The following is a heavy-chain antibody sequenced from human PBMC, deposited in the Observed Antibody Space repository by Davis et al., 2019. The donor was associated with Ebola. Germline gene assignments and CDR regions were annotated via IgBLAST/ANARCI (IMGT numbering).Heavy chain of an antibody. V-gene: IGHV1-3*01. CDR1: GYTFTSYY. CDR3: AREIRYFDWPYGFDI. Sequence: ASVKVSCKASGYTFTSYYMHWVRQAPGQRLEWMGWINAGNGNTKYSQKFQGRVTITRDTSASTAYMELSSLRSEDTAVYYCAREIRYFDWPYGFDIWGQGTMVTVSS. D-gene: IGHD3-9*01. CDR2: INAGNGNT. J-gene: IGHJ3*02.